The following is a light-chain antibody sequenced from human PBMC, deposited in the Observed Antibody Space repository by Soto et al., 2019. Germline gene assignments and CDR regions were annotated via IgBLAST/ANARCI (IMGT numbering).Light chain of an antibody. CDR2: AAS. Sequence: AIRMTQSPSSLSASPGDRVTITCRASQGISNYLAWYQQKPGKAPKLLIYAASTLDAGVPSRFSGSGSGTDFTLTIPNLQSEDFATYHCQHYYSYPLSFAGGTKVEIK. V-gene: IGKV1-8*01. J-gene: IGKJ4*01. CDR3: QHYYSYPLS. CDR1: QGISNY.